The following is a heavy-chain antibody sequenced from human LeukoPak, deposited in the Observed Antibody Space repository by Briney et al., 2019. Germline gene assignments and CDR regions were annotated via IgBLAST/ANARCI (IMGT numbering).Heavy chain of an antibody. CDR2: VIPIFGTA. V-gene: IGHV1-69*05. CDR3: ARTIAAAIYDAFDI. J-gene: IGHJ3*02. D-gene: IGHD6-13*01. CDR1: GGTFTSYA. Sequence: SVKVSCKASGGTFTSYAISWVRQAPGQGLEWMGGVIPIFGTANYAQKFQGRVTITTDESTSTAYMELSSLRSEDTAVYYCARTIAAAIYDAFDIWGQGTMVTVSS.